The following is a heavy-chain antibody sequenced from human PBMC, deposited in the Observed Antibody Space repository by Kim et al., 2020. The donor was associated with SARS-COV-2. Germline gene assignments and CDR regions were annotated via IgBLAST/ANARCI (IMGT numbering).Heavy chain of an antibody. V-gene: IGHV1-46*01. CDR1: GYTFTSYY. Sequence: ASVKVSCKASGYTFTSYYMHWVRQAPGQGLEWMGIINPSGGSTSYAQKFQGRVTMTRDTSTSTVYMELSSLRSEDTAVYYCAREKIGSLRIGIWFGELLPSYYYYYGMDVWGQGTTVTVSS. CDR3: AREKIGSLRIGIWFGELLPSYYYYYGMDV. CDR2: INPSGGST. J-gene: IGHJ6*02. D-gene: IGHD3-10*01.